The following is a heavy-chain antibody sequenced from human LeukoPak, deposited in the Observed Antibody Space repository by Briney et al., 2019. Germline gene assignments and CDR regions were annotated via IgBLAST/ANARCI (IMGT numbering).Heavy chain of an antibody. V-gene: IGHV3-30*04. CDR2: ISYDGSNK. CDR3: ARSEGFGEFPFDY. CDR1: GFTFSSYA. J-gene: IGHJ4*02. D-gene: IGHD3-10*01. Sequence: PGGSLRLSCAASGFTFSSYAMHWVRQAPGKGLEWVAVISYDGSNKYYADSVKGRFTISRDNSKNTPCLQMNSLRAEDTAVYYCARSEGFGEFPFDYWGQGTLVTVSS.